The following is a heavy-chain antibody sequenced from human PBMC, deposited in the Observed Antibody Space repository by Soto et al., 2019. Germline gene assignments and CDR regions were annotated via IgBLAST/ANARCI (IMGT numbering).Heavy chain of an antibody. D-gene: IGHD3-9*01. CDR2: INPNSGGT. CDR3: ARTLVRYFDWLASSYYYYYGMDV. Sequence: AAVKVSCKASGYTFTGYYMHWVRQAPGQGXEWMGWINPNSGGTNYVQKFQGRVTMTRDTSISTAYMELSRLRSDDTAVYYCARTLVRYFDWLASSYYYYYGMDVWGQGATVTVSS. J-gene: IGHJ6*02. V-gene: IGHV1-2*02. CDR1: GYTFTGYY.